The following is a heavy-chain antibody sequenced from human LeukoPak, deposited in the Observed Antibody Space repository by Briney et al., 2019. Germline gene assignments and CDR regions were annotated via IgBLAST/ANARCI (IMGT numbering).Heavy chain of an antibody. J-gene: IGHJ4*02. D-gene: IGHD4-17*01. V-gene: IGHV3-53*01. CDR2: IYSGGST. CDR3: ARGPEDYGLDH. CDR1: GFTVSSNY. Sequence: GGSLRLSCAASGFTVSSNYMSWVRQAPGKGLEWVSVIYSGGSTYYADSVKGRFTFSRDNSKNTLYLQMNSLRAEDTAVYYCARGPEDYGLDHWGQGTLVTVSS.